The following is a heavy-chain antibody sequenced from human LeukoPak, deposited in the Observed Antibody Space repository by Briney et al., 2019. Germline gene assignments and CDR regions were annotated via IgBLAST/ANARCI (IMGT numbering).Heavy chain of an antibody. D-gene: IGHD5-18*01. CDR1: GFTFSTYS. V-gene: IGHV3-21*01. J-gene: IGHJ5*02. CDR2: ISGSSSYI. Sequence: PGGSLRLSRAASGFTFSTYSMNWVRQAPGKGLEWVSSISGSSSYIYYADSVRGRFTISRDNAKNSLYLQMNSLRAEDTAVYYCARGQSYGWFDPWGQGTLVTVSS. CDR3: ARGQSYGWFDP.